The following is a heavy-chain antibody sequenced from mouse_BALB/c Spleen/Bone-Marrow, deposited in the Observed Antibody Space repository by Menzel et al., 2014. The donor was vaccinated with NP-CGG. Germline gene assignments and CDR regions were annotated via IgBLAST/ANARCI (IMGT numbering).Heavy chain of an antibody. D-gene: IGHD2-4*01. J-gene: IGHJ3*01. CDR2: ILPGSGNT. CDR1: GYTFSSYW. V-gene: IGHV1-9*01. CDR3: ARYYDYAWFAY. Sequence: VQRVESGTELMKPGASVKISCKATGYTFSSYWIEWVKQRPGHGLEWIGEILPGSGNTNYNENFKGKATFTADTSSNTAYMQLSSLTSEDSAVYYCARYYDYAWFAYWGRGTLVTVSA.